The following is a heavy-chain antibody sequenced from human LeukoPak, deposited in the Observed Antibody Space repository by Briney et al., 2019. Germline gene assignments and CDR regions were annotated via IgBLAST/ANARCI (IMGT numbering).Heavy chain of an antibody. D-gene: IGHD4/OR15-4a*01. CDR1: GGTFSSSA. J-gene: IGHJ6*02. Sequence: GASVKVSCKTSGGTFSSSAITWVRQAPGQGLEWMGRIIHVLNITSYAQKFQGRVTITADTSTSTVYMELSSLRSEETAVYYCARDQGLTAPPPYGLDVWGQGTTVIVSS. CDR2: IIHVLNIT. CDR3: ARDQGLTAPPPYGLDV. V-gene: IGHV1-69*04.